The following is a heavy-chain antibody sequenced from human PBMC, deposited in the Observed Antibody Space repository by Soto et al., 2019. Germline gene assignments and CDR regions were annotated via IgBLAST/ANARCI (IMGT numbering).Heavy chain of an antibody. V-gene: IGHV4-59*01. CDR2: TYYSGST. D-gene: IGHD4-17*01. CDR3: ARYGDSSVFDY. CDR1: GGSISSYY. J-gene: IGHJ4*02. Sequence: SETLSLTCTVSGGSISSYYWNWIRQPPGKGLEWIGYTYYSGSTNYNPSLKSRVTISVDTSKNQFSLKLSSVTAADTAVYYCARYGDSSVFDYWGQGTLVTVSS.